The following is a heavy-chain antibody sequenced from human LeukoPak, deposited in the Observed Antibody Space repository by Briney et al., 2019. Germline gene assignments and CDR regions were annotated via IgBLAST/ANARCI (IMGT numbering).Heavy chain of an antibody. D-gene: IGHD5-24*01. CDR1: GGSISSYY. V-gene: IGHV4-59*01. CDR3: ARERGDGYNYPPYYFDY. J-gene: IGHJ4*02. CDR2: IYYSGGT. Sequence: PSETLSLTCTVSGGSISSYYWSWIRQPPGKGLEWIGYIYYSGGTNYNPSLKSRVTISVDRSKNQFSLNLSSVTAADTAVYYCARERGDGYNYPPYYFDYWGQGTLVTVSS.